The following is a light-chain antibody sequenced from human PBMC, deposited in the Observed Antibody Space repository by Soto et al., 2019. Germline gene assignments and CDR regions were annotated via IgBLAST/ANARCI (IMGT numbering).Light chain of an antibody. CDR1: ESLVHSDGITY. J-gene: IGKJ3*01. V-gene: IGKV2-24*01. CDR3: MQSTHFPLT. CDR2: KLS. Sequence: DIVLTQPPLSSPVTLVQPSSISCRSRESLVHSDGITYLSWLQQRPVQPPRLLIYKLSNRFSGVPDRISCSVAGPVSTLKISRVDIEDIGIYYCMQSTHFPLTLGPGTKVY.